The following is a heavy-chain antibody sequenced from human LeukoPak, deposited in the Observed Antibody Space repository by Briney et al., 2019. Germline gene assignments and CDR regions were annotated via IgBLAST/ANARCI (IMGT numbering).Heavy chain of an antibody. J-gene: IGHJ4*02. Sequence: SETLSLTCTVSGGSISNYYWSWIRQPPGKGLEWIGYIDYTGSTNYNPSLKSRVTISLDTSKNQFSLKLTSVTAADTAVYYCASGGDPRRISYFEYWGQGILVTVSS. V-gene: IGHV4-59*08. CDR1: GGSISNYY. CDR3: ASGGDPRRISYFEY. CDR2: IDYTGST. D-gene: IGHD3-16*01.